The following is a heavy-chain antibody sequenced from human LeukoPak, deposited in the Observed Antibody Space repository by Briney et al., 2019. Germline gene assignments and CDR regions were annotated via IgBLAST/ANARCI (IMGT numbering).Heavy chain of an antibody. CDR1: GYKFTSYD. Sequence: ASVKVSCTTSGYKFTSYDINWVRQASGQGLEWMGLVNPNGDNTASAQKFQGRVTMTSNTSINTAYMELSGLRSEDTAVYFCARGRWYRAAANYYFAYWGQGTLVTVSS. D-gene: IGHD6-13*01. CDR2: VNPNGDNT. V-gene: IGHV1-8*01. J-gene: IGHJ4*02. CDR3: ARGRWYRAAANYYFAY.